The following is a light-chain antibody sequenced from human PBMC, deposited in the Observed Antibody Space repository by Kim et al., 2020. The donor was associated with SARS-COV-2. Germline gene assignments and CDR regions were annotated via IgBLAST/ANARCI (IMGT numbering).Light chain of an antibody. CDR3: QQYSSSPAT. Sequence: SPGERAPLSCRASQSVSSNYLAWYQQKPGQAPGLLIYGASSRATGIPDRFSGSGSGTDFTLTITRLEPEDFAVYYCQQYSSSPATFGQGTKVDIK. V-gene: IGKV3-20*01. CDR1: QSVSSNY. J-gene: IGKJ1*01. CDR2: GAS.